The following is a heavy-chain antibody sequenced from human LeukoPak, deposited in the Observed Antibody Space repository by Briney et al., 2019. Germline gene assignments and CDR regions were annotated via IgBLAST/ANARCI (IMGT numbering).Heavy chain of an antibody. CDR1: GYTFTSYG. Sequence: ASVKVSCKASGYTFTSYGISWVRQAPGQGLEWVGWISAYNGNTNYAQKLQGRVTMTTDTSTSTAYMELRSLRSDDTAVYYCARDMAAGPPNYYYYGMDVWGQGTTATVSS. J-gene: IGHJ6*02. D-gene: IGHD6-13*01. CDR3: ARDMAAGPPNYYYYGMDV. V-gene: IGHV1-18*01. CDR2: ISAYNGNT.